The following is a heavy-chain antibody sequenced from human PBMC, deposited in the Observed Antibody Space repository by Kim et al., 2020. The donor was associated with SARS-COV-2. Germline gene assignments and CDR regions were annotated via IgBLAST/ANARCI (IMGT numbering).Heavy chain of an antibody. V-gene: IGHV3-53*01. CDR1: GFTVSSYY. Sequence: GGSLRLSCAASGFTVSSYYMSWVRQAPGKGLEWVSGIYSGGSTYYADSVQGRFTISRDNSKNTLYLQMNSLRAEDTAVYYCARGSTVIHYYYRMDVWGQG. J-gene: IGHJ6*02. D-gene: IGHD4-4*01. CDR2: IYSGGST. CDR3: ARGSTVIHYYYRMDV.